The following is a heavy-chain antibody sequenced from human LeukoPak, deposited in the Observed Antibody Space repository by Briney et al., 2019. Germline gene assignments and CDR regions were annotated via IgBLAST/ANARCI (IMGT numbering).Heavy chain of an antibody. CDR3: AKNIRYCSSTSCYEVYAFDI. J-gene: IGHJ3*02. D-gene: IGHD2-2*01. Sequence: GGSLRLSCAASGSTFSSYAMSWVRQAPGKGLEWVSAISGSGGSTYYADSVKGRFTISRDNSKNTLYLQMNSLRAEDTAVYYCAKNIRYCSSTSCYEVYAFDIWGQGTMVTVSS. V-gene: IGHV3-23*01. CDR1: GSTFSSYA. CDR2: ISGSGGST.